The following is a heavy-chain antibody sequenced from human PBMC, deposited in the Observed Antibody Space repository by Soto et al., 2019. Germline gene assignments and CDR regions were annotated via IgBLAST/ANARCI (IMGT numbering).Heavy chain of an antibody. J-gene: IGHJ6*03. CDR1: GFTFSSYW. CDR3: ARDPLSELVPDYYYYMDV. CDR2: INSDGSST. D-gene: IGHD6-6*01. Sequence: GGALRLSCAASGFTFSSYWMHWVRQAPGKGLVWVSRINSDGSSTSYADSVKGRFTISRDNAKNTLYLQMNSLRAEDTAVYYCARDPLSELVPDYYYYMDVWGKGTTVTVSS. V-gene: IGHV3-74*01.